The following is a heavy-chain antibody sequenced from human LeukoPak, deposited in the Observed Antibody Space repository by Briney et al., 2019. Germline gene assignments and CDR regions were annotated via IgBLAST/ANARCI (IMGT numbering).Heavy chain of an antibody. D-gene: IGHD6-19*01. CDR2: ISAYNGNT. Sequence: GASVKVSCKASGYTFTSYGISWVRQAPGQGLEWMGWISAYNGNTNYAQKLQGRVTMTTDTSTSTAYMELRSLRSDDTAVYYCARVLIGDRKYSSGWYKMIDAFDIWGQGTMVTVSS. J-gene: IGHJ3*02. CDR1: GYTFTSYG. CDR3: ARVLIGDRKYSSGWYKMIDAFDI. V-gene: IGHV1-18*01.